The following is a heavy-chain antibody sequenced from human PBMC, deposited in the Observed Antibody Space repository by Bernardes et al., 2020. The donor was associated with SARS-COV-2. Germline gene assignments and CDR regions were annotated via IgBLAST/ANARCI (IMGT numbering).Heavy chain of an antibody. V-gene: IGHV3-33*01. CDR3: ARDSLPGALGFGELWWFDP. D-gene: IGHD3-10*01. J-gene: IGHJ5*02. CDR2: IWYDGSNK. CDR1: GFTFSSYG. Sequence: GGSLRLSCAASGFTFSSYGMHWVRQAPGKGLEWVAVIWYDGSNKYYADSVKGRFTISRDNSKNTLYLQMNSLRAEDTAVYYCARDSLPGALGFGELWWFDPWGQGTLVTVSS.